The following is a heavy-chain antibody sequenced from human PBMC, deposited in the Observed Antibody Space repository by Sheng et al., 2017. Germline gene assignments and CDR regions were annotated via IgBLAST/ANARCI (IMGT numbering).Heavy chain of an antibody. CDR1: GYTFTGYY. V-gene: IGHV1-2*02. J-gene: IGHJ6*03. CDR2: INPNSGGT. Sequence: QVQLVQSGAEVKKPGASVKVSCKASGYTFTGYYMHWVRQAPGQGLEWMGWINPNSGGTNYAQKFQGRVTMTRDTSISTAYMELSRLRSDDTAVYYCARTVMVYDEGPYYYYYMDVWGQGTTVTVSS. CDR3: ARTVMVYDEGPYYYYYMDV. D-gene: IGHD2-8*01.